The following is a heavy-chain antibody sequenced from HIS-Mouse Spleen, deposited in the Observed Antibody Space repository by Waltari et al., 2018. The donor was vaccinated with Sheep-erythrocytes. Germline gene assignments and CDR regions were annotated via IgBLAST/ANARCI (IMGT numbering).Heavy chain of an antibody. Sequence: QVQLVESGGGVVQPGRSLRLSCAASGFTFSSYGRHWVRQAPGKGLGWVAVISYDGSNKYYADSVKGRFTISRDNSKNTLYLQMNSLRAEDTAVYYCAKVRTVNYWYFDLWGRGTLVTVSS. J-gene: IGHJ2*01. CDR3: AKVRTVNYWYFDL. D-gene: IGHD1-1*01. CDR2: ISYDGSNK. CDR1: GFTFSSYG. V-gene: IGHV3-30*18.